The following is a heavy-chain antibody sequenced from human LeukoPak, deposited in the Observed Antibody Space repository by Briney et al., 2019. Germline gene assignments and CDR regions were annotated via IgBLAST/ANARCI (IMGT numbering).Heavy chain of an antibody. Sequence: PGGSLRLSCAASGFTFSNYNMNWVRQAPGKGLEWVSFISNSGSYIYYTDSVKGRFTISRDNAKNSLYLQMNSLRAEDTAVYDCAGGCYNSAVVDYWGQGSLVTVSS. V-gene: IGHV3-21*01. CDR2: ISNSGSYI. D-gene: IGHD1-20*01. CDR1: GFTFSNYN. J-gene: IGHJ4*02. CDR3: AGGCYNSAVVDY.